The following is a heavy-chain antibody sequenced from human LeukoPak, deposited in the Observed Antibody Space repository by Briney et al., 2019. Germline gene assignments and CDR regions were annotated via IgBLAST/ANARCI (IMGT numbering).Heavy chain of an antibody. J-gene: IGHJ4*02. V-gene: IGHV3-74*01. CDR3: ASLVLSPVGY. D-gene: IGHD3-9*01. CDR2: ITSDGSAT. Sequence: GGSLGLSCVASGFAFSSYWMHWVRQAPGKGLVWVSRITSDGSATNYADSVKGRFTISRDNAKNTLYLQMNSLRAEDTAVYYCASLVLSPVGYWGQGTLVTVSS. CDR1: GFAFSSYW.